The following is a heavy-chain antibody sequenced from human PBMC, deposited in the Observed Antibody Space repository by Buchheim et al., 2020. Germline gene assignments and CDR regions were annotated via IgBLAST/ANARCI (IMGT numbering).Heavy chain of an antibody. V-gene: IGHV3-23*04. CDR2: ISGSGGST. J-gene: IGHJ4*02. D-gene: IGHD3-3*01. Sequence: EVQLVESGGGLVQPGGSLRLSCAASGFTFSSYAMSWVRQAPGKGLEWVSAISGSGGSTYYADSVKGRFTISRDTSKTTLYLQMNSLRAEDTAVYYCAKDRTIFGVVIMGYFDYWGQGTL. CDR1: GFTFSSYA. CDR3: AKDRTIFGVVIMGYFDY.